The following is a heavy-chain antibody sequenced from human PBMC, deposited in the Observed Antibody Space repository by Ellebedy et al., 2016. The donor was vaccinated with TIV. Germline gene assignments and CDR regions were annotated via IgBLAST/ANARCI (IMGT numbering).Heavy chain of an antibody. CDR3: ARAYSYILTGYLVPLDY. Sequence: AASVKVSCKASGYSFSTYGISWVRQAPGQGLEWMGWINPDNGNTHYAQWLQGRVTMTTDTSTSTAYMELRSLRSDDTAVYYCARAYSYILTGYLVPLDYWGQGTLVTVSS. J-gene: IGHJ4*02. CDR2: INPDNGNT. CDR1: GYSFSTYG. D-gene: IGHD3-9*01. V-gene: IGHV1-18*04.